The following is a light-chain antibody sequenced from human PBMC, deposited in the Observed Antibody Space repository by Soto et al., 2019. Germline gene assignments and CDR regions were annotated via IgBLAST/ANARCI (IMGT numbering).Light chain of an antibody. CDR3: AAWDDSLNGPL. Sequence: QSVLTQPPSASGTPGQRVTISCSGSSSNIGRNTVNWYQQLPGTAPTLLIYSNNQRPSGVPDRFSGSKSGTSASLAVNGLQSEDEADYYCAAWDDSLNGPLFGGGTKVTVL. V-gene: IGLV1-44*01. J-gene: IGLJ3*02. CDR2: SNN. CDR1: SSNIGRNT.